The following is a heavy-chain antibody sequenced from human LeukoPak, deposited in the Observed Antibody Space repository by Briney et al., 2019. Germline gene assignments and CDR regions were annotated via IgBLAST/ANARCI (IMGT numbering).Heavy chain of an antibody. CDR3: ARGGCSSTSCYFRGGWFDP. CDR1: GYTFTSYG. V-gene: IGHV1-18*01. J-gene: IGHJ5*02. Sequence: ASVKVSCKASGYTFTSYGISWVRQAPGQGLESMEWISAYNGNTNYAQKLQGRVTMTTDTSTSTAYMELRSLRSDDTAVYYCARGGCSSTSCYFRGGWFDPWGPGTLVTVSS. CDR2: ISAYNGNT. D-gene: IGHD2-2*01.